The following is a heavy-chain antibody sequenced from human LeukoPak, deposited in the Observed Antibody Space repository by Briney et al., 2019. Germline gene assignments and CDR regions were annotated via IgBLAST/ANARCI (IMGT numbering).Heavy chain of an antibody. V-gene: IGHV3-21*01. CDR3: ARGAARRYCSGGSRYSKSTLDY. CDR1: GFTFSGYA. Sequence: GGSLRLSCAASGFTFSGYAMEWVRQAPGKGLEWVSSITGSSDSIYYADSVKGRFTISRDNSKNTLYLQMNSLRAEDTAVYYCARGAARRYCSGGSRYSKSTLDYWGQGTLVTVSS. CDR2: ITGSSDSI. D-gene: IGHD2-15*01. J-gene: IGHJ4*02.